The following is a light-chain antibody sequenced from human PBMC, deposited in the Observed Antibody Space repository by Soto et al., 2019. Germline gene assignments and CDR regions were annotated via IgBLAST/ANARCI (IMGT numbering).Light chain of an antibody. CDR1: QSVSNN. CDR2: GAS. Sequence: EVVLTQSPATLSVSPGERATLSCRASQSVSNNLAWYQQKPGQAPRLLIYGASTRVTGVPARFSGSGSGTYFTLTIGSPQSEDSAIYYCQQYNNWSLYTFGRGTKLEIK. V-gene: IGKV3-15*01. CDR3: QQYNNWSLYT. J-gene: IGKJ2*01.